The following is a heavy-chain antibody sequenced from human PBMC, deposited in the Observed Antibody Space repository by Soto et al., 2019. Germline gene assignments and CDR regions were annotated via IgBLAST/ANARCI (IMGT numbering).Heavy chain of an antibody. CDR3: GSDRRFGDGYNVGFDY. D-gene: IGHD3-10*01. J-gene: IGHJ4*02. V-gene: IGHV3-30-3*01. CDR1: GFTFSTYA. CDR2: VSFDGSKK. Sequence: QVQLVESGGGVVQPGRSLRLSCAASGFTFSTYAMHWVRQAPGKGLEWVAVVSFDGSKKYYADSVKDRFTVSRDNPKNRQYVQINSLRAEDTAVYYCGSDRRFGDGYNVGFDYWGQGTLVSVSS.